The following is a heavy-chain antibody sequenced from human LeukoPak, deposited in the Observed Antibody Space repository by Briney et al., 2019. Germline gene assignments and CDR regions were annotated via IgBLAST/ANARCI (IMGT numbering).Heavy chain of an antibody. CDR3: AKDHSGWRSAFDI. D-gene: IGHD6-19*01. CDR2: ISWNSGSI. Sequence: PGGSLRLSCAASGFTFDDYAMHWVRQAPGKGLEWVSGISWNSGSIGYADSVKGRFTISRDNAKNSLYLQMNSLRAEDTALYYCAKDHSGWRSAFDIWGQGTMVTVSS. J-gene: IGHJ3*02. CDR1: GFTFDDYA. V-gene: IGHV3-9*01.